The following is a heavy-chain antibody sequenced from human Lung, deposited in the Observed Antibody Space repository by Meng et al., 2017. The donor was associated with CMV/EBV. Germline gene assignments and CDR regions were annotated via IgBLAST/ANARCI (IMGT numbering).Heavy chain of an antibody. V-gene: IGHV1-46*01. Sequence: ASVXVSXXASGYTLTNYYIHWVRQAPGQGLEWMGIINPSDNTTIYAQKFQGRVTMTRDTSTSTVYMELSSLRSGDTALYYCARDLGYSSSWYFQYYFDCWGQGXLVTVSS. J-gene: IGHJ4*02. CDR2: INPSDNTT. D-gene: IGHD6-13*01. CDR1: GYTLTNYY. CDR3: ARDLGYSSSWYFQYYFDC.